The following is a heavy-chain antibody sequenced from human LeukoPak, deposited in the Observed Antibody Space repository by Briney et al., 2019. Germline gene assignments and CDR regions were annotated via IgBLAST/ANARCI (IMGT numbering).Heavy chain of an antibody. CDR3: AKAITYYYDSSGYDY. V-gene: IGHV3-23*01. Sequence: GGPLRLSCAASGFTFSSYAMSWVRQAPGKGLEWVSAISGSGGSTYYADSVKGRFTISRDNSKNTLYLQMNSLRAEDTAVYYCAKAITYYYDSSGYDYWGQGTLVTVSS. D-gene: IGHD3-22*01. CDR2: ISGSGGST. J-gene: IGHJ4*02. CDR1: GFTFSSYA.